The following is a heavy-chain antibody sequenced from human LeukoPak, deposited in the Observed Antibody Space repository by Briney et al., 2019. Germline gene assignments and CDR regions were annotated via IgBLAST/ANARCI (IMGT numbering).Heavy chain of an antibody. CDR1: GYSFNNYW. D-gene: IGHD3-10*01. CDR2: IYPGDSDT. Sequence: PGESLKISCKGSGYSFNNYWIGWVRQMPGKGLEWMGIIYPGDSDTRYSPSFEGQVTISADKSISNAYLQWSSLKASDTAMYYCARLLFGERDYFYGMDVWGQGTTVTVSS. CDR3: ARLLFGERDYFYGMDV. J-gene: IGHJ6*02. V-gene: IGHV5-51*01.